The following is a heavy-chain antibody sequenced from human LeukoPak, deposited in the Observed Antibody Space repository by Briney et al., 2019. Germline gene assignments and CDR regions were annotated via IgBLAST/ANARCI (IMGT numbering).Heavy chain of an antibody. CDR1: GGTFSRCA. Sequence: SVKVSCKASGGTFSRCAISWVRQAPGQGLEWMGGIIPIFGTANYAQKFQGRVTITTDESTSTAYMELSSLRSEDTAVYYCARLPGTSYYMDVWGKGTTVTVSS. D-gene: IGHD1-1*01. V-gene: IGHV1-69*05. CDR2: IIPIFGTA. J-gene: IGHJ6*03. CDR3: ARLPGTSYYMDV.